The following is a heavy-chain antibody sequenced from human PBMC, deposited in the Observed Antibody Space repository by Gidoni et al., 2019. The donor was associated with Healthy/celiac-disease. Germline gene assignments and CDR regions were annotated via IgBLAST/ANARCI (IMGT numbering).Heavy chain of an antibody. CDR2: GSEK. CDR3: ASPNK. V-gene: IGHV3-7*01. J-gene: IGHJ4*02. Sequence: GSEKYYVDSVKGRFTISRDNAKNSLYLQMNSLRAEDTAVYYCASPNKWGQGTLVTVSS.